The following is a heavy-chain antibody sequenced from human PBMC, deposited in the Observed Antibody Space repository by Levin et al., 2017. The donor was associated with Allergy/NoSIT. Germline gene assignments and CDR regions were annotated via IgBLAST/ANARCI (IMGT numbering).Heavy chain of an antibody. CDR1: DGSISSSNYY. CDR2: IYYTGIT. CDR3: ARHGHYYHTSGYFGY. V-gene: IGHV4-39*01. D-gene: IGHD3-22*01. J-gene: IGHJ4*02. Sequence: SQTLSLPCTVSDGSISSSNYYWGWIRQPPGRGLEWIGSIYYTGITYYNPSLESRVTISVDTSKDQFSLRLSSVTAADTAVYYCARHGHYYHTSGYFGYWGQGILVTVSS.